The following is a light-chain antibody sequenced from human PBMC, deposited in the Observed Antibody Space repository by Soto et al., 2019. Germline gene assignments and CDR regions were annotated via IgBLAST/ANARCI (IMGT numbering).Light chain of an antibody. V-gene: IGKV1-12*01. Sequence: DIQMTQSPLPVSASVGAQVTITCRGGQGIRSGSAWYQQKPGKAPKLLIYAASSLQSGVPSRFSGSGSGTDFTLTISSLQPEDFATYYCQQANSFPHTFGQGTKLEIK. CDR1: QGIRSG. CDR3: QQANSFPHT. J-gene: IGKJ2*01. CDR2: AAS.